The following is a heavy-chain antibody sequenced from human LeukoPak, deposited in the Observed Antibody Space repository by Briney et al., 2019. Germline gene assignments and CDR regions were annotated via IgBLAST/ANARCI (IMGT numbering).Heavy chain of an antibody. Sequence: SETLSLICTVSGGSISSYYWSWIRQPPGKGLEWIGYIYYSGSTNYNPSLKSRVTISVDTSKNQLSLKLSSVTAADTAVYCCARQVYSSSPDFDYWGQGTLVTVSS. V-gene: IGHV4-59*01. CDR1: GGSISSYY. CDR3: ARQVYSSSPDFDY. CDR2: IYYSGST. J-gene: IGHJ4*02. D-gene: IGHD6-13*01.